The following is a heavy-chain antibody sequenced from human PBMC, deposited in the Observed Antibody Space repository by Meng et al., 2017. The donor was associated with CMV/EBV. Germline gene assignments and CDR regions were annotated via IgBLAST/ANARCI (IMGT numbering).Heavy chain of an antibody. CDR1: GFTFSSYG. CDR2: IWYDGSNK. J-gene: IGHJ4*02. D-gene: IGHD3-22*01. CDR3: AKGTYYYDSSGTDY. V-gene: IGHV3-33*06. Sequence: GESLKISCAASGFTFSSYGMHWVRQAPGKGLEWVAVIWYDGSNKYYADSVKGRFTISRDNSKNTLYLQMNSLRAEDTAVYYSAKGTYYYDSSGTDYWGQGTLVTVSS.